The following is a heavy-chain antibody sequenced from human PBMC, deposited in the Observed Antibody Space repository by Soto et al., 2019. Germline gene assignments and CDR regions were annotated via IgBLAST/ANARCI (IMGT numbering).Heavy chain of an antibody. D-gene: IGHD3-10*01. CDR2: IIPIFGTA. CDR3: ARGHEEIRGVISPFDY. V-gene: IGHV1-69*12. CDR1: GGTFSSYA. J-gene: IGHJ4*02. Sequence: QVQLVQSGAEVKKPGSSVKVSCKASGGTFSSYAISWVRQAPGQGLEWMGGIIPIFGTANYAQKFRGRVTITADESTSTAYMELSSLRSEDTAVYYCARGHEEIRGVISPFDYWGQGTLVTVSS.